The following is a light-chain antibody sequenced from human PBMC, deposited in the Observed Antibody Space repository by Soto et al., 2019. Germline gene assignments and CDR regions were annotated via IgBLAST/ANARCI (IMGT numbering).Light chain of an antibody. Sequence: DIQMTQSPSTLSASVGDRVSITCRASQSIGTSWGWYQQKPGKAPKFLIYDVSSLKSGVPPRFSGSGSGTEFTLTISSLQPDEVATYYCLQYSRYYTFGQGTKLEIK. J-gene: IGKJ2*01. V-gene: IGKV1-5*01. CDR3: LQYSRYYT. CDR2: DVS. CDR1: QSIGTS.